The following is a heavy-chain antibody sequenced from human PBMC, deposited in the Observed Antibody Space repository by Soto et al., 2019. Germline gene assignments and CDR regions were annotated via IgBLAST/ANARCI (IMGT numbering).Heavy chain of an antibody. D-gene: IGHD2-21*01. CDR2: IIPIFGTA. V-gene: IGHV1-69*13. CDR3: ARERGARGEADFDY. CDR1: GGTFSSYA. Sequence: SVKVYWKASGGTFSSYAISWVRQAPGQGLEWMGGIIPIFGTANYAQKFQGRVTITADESTSTAYMELSSLRSEDTAVYYCARERGARGEADFDYWGQGTLVTVYS. J-gene: IGHJ4*02.